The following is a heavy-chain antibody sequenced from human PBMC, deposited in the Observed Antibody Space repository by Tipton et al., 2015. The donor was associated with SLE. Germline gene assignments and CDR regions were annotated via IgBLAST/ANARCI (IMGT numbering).Heavy chain of an antibody. V-gene: IGHV1-18*01. J-gene: IGHJ4*02. D-gene: IGHD3-22*01. CDR2: ISAYNGNT. Sequence: QLVQSGPEVKKPGASVKVSCKASGYTFTSYGISWVRQAPGQGLEWMGWISAYNGNTNYAQKLQGRVTMTTDTSTSTAYMELRSLRSDDTAVYYCAREYYYDSSGYLGHYFDYWGQGTLVTVSS. CDR1: GYTFTSYG. CDR3: AREYYYDSSGYLGHYFDY.